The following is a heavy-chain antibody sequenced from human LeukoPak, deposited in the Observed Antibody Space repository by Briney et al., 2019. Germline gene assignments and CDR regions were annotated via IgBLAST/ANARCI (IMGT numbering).Heavy chain of an antibody. CDR1: GFTFSSYS. Sequence: GGSLRLSCAASGFTFSSYSMTWVRQAPGKGLEWVSYISRSSSTIYYADSVKGRFTISRDNAKNSLYLQMNSLRAEDTAVYYCARGEGLGTTNGGYYFAYWGQGSLVIVSS. CDR2: ISRSSSTI. D-gene: IGHD1-26*01. V-gene: IGHV3-48*01. CDR3: ARGEGLGTTNGGYYFAY. J-gene: IGHJ4*02.